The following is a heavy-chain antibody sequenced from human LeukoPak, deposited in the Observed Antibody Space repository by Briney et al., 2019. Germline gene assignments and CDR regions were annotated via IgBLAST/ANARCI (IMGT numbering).Heavy chain of an antibody. Sequence: ASVKVSCKASGYTFTGYYMHWVRQAPGQGLEWMGWINPNSGGTNYAQKFQGRVTMTRDTSISTAYMELSRLRSDDTAVYYCASSLDFWSGYFRFDYWGQGTLVTVSS. J-gene: IGHJ4*02. CDR3: ASSLDFWSGYFRFDY. D-gene: IGHD3-3*01. CDR1: GYTFTGYY. CDR2: INPNSGGT. V-gene: IGHV1-2*02.